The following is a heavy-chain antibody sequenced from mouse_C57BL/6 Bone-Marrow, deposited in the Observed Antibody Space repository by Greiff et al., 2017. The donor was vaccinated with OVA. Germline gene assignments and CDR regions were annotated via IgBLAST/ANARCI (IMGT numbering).Heavy chain of an antibody. CDR2: IFTGSGST. J-gene: IGHJ3*01. Sequence: VQLQQSGPEPVKPGASVKIFCKASGYTLTDYYINRVKQRPGPGLEWIGWIFTGSGSTYYNEKFKGKATLTIDKSASTAYMVLSSLTSEDSAVYFCDRPIYYDYDWFAYWGQGTLVTVSA. CDR3: DRPIYYDYDWFAY. D-gene: IGHD2-4*01. V-gene: IGHV1-75*01. CDR1: GYTLTDYY.